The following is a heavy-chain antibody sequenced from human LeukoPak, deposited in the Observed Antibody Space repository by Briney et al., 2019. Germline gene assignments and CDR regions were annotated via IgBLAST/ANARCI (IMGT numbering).Heavy chain of an antibody. CDR3: AKGGGYAPLDS. CDR1: GFTFTDSA. Sequence: TGGSLRLSCAASGFTFTDSAMTWGRQPPGKGLEWVSTISSSGGNTIYIDSVKDRFTISRDNSKNTLYLQMNSLRAEDSAIYYCAKGGGYAPLDSWGQGTLVTVSS. CDR2: ISSSGGNT. J-gene: IGHJ4*02. D-gene: IGHD5-12*01. V-gene: IGHV3-23*01.